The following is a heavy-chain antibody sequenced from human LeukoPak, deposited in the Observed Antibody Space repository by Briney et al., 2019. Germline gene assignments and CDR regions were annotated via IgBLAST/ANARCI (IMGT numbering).Heavy chain of an antibody. CDR2: VYYSGST. V-gene: IGHV4-59*01. D-gene: IGHD3-3*01. CDR1: GGSISSYY. CDR3: ARSLSIFGVVPYWYFDL. J-gene: IGHJ2*01. Sequence: PSETLSLTCTVSGGSISSYYWSWIRQPPGKGQEWIGYVYYSGSTNYNPSPTSRVTISVDTSKNQFSLKLSSVTAADTAVYYCARSLSIFGVVPYWYFDLWGRGTLVTVSS.